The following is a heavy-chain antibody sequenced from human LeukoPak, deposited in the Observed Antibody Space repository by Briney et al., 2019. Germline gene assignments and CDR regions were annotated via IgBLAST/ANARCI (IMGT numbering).Heavy chain of an antibody. J-gene: IGHJ6*02. D-gene: IGHD3-3*01. Sequence: PSETLSLTCAVYGGSFSGYYWSWIRQPPGKGMEWIGEINHSGSTNYNPSLKSRVTISVDTSKNQFSLKLSSVTAADTAVYYCARGFYYDFWSGYYQSYYAMDVWGQGTTVTVSS. CDR3: ARGFYYDFWSGYYQSYYAMDV. CDR1: GGSFSGYY. CDR2: INHSGST. V-gene: IGHV4-34*01.